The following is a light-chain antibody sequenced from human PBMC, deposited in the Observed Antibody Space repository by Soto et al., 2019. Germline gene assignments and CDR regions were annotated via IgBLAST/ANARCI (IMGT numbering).Light chain of an antibody. CDR2: AAS. CDR3: QQTYSTPT. CDR1: QSTSSY. Sequence: IQLALSPCCLCAPVVEGVTVCCRASQSTSSYLNWYQQKPGQDPKVLIYAASSMPSGAPSSFSGSGSGTDFTLTINSLQPEDFATYYRQQTYSTPTFGQGTKVDIK. V-gene: IGKV1-39*01. J-gene: IGKJ1*01.